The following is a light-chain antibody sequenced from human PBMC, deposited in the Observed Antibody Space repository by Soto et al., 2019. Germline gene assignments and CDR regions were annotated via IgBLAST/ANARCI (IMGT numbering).Light chain of an antibody. Sequence: SYELTQPPSVSVSPGQTASITCSGDKLGDKYACWYQQKPGQSPVLVIYQDSKRPSGIPDRFSGSNSGNTATLTISGTKAMDEADYYCQAWDSSTVVFGGGTKLTVL. CDR3: QAWDSSTVV. J-gene: IGLJ2*01. CDR2: QDS. V-gene: IGLV3-1*01. CDR1: KLGDKY.